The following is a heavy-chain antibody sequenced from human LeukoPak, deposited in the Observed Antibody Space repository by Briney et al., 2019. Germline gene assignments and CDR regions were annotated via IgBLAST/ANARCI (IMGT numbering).Heavy chain of an antibody. CDR2: INPSGGST. J-gene: IGHJ4*02. V-gene: IGHV1-46*01. CDR3: ARWGYGGTPLDY. D-gene: IGHD3-16*01. Sequence: ASVKVSCKASGYTFTSYYMHWVRQAPGQGLEWMGIINPSGGSTSYAQKFQGRVTMTRDTSTSTVYMELSSLRSEDAAVYYCARWGYGGTPLDYWGQGTLVTVSS. CDR1: GYTFTSYY.